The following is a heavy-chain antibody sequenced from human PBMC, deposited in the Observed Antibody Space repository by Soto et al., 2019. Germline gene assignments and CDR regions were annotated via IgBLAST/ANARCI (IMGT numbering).Heavy chain of an antibody. J-gene: IGHJ3*02. Sequence: SETLSLTCTVSGGSISSGGYYWSWIRQHPGKGLEWIGYIYYSGSTYYNPSLKSRVTISVDTSKNQFSLKLSSVTAADTAVYYCARDVWGSGWSRGTELDAFDIWGQGTMVTVSS. D-gene: IGHD6-19*01. CDR2: IYYSGST. CDR3: ARDVWGSGWSRGTELDAFDI. CDR1: GGSISSGGYY. V-gene: IGHV4-31*02.